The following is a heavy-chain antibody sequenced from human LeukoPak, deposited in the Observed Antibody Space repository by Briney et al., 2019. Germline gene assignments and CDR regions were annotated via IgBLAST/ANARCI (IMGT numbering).Heavy chain of an antibody. CDR1: GFTFSSYW. CDR3: ARDDRRLLWFGELPTPGNNWFDP. CDR2: IKQDGSEK. D-gene: IGHD3-10*01. Sequence: GGSLRLSCAASGFTFSSYWMSWVRQAPGKGLEWVANIKQDGSEKYYVDSVKGRFTISRDNAKNSLYLQMNSLRAEDTAVYYCARDDRRLLWFGELPTPGNNWFDPWGQGTLVTVPS. J-gene: IGHJ5*02. V-gene: IGHV3-7*01.